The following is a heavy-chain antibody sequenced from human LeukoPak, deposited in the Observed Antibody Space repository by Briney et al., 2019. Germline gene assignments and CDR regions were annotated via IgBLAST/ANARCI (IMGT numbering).Heavy chain of an antibody. D-gene: IGHD4-17*01. CDR3: AKVTVTNGGSFGGHYDY. CDR2: ISWNSGSI. J-gene: IGHJ4*02. Sequence: GRSLRLSCAASGFTFDDYAMHWVRQAPGKGLEWVSGISWNSGSIGYADSVKGRFTISRDNAKNSLYLQMNSLRAEDTALYYCAKVTVTNGGSFGGHYDYWGQGTLVTVSS. V-gene: IGHV3-9*01. CDR1: GFTFDDYA.